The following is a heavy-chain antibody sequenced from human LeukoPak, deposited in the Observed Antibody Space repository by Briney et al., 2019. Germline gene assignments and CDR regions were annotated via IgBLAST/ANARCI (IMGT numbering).Heavy chain of an antibody. CDR2: ITGSGDST. V-gene: IGHV3-23*01. D-gene: IGHD6-19*01. CDR3: TRHIAVAGRGGYYYYGMDV. CDR1: EFTFSSYA. Sequence: GGSLRLSCAASEFTFSSYAMSWVRQAPGKGLEWVSSITGSGDSTYYADSVKGRFTISRDDSKNTAYLQMNSLKTEDTAVYYCTRHIAVAGRGGYYYYGMDVWGQGTTVTVSS. J-gene: IGHJ6*02.